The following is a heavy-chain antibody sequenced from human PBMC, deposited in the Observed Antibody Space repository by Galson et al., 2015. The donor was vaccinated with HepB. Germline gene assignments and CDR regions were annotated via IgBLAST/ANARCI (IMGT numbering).Heavy chain of an antibody. J-gene: IGHJ4*02. CDR1: GFTFSSYS. V-gene: IGHV3-21*01. D-gene: IGHD3-10*01. CDR3: ARDLGYYGSGSYHDY. Sequence: LRLSCAASGFTFSSYSMNWVRQAPGKGLEWVSSISSSSSYIYYADSVKGRFTISRDNAKNSLYLQMNSLRAEDTAVYYCARDLGYYGSGSYHDYWGQGTLVTVSS. CDR2: ISSSSSYI.